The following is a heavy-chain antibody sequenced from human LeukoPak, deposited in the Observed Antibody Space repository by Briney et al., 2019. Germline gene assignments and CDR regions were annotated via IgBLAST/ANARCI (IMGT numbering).Heavy chain of an antibody. Sequence: PGGSLRLSCAASGFTFSSYSMNWVRQAPGKGLEWVSSISSSSSYIYYADSVKGRFTISRDNAKNSLYLQMNSLRAEDTAVYYCARSGVAGTLEDYMDVWGKGTTVTVSS. CDR3: ARSGVAGTLEDYMDV. V-gene: IGHV3-21*01. CDR1: GFTFSSYS. J-gene: IGHJ6*03. CDR2: ISSSSSYI. D-gene: IGHD6-19*01.